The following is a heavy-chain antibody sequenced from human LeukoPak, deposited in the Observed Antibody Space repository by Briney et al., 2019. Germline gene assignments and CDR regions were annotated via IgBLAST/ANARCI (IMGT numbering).Heavy chain of an antibody. CDR2: ITISSSFI. Sequence: GGSLRLSCAASGFSLSSYSMNWVRQAPGKGLEWVLSITISSSFIYYADSVKGRFTISRDNAKNSLYLQMNSLRAEDTAVYFCARDGHGDGILTGYSYFGMDVWGQGTTVTVSS. CDR1: GFSLSSYS. V-gene: IGHV3-21*01. CDR3: ARDGHGDGILTGYSYFGMDV. J-gene: IGHJ6*02. D-gene: IGHD3-9*01.